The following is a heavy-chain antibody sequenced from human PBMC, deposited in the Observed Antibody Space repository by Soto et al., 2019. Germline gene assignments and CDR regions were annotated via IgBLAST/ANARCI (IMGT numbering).Heavy chain of an antibody. CDR3: AKDRGWSGSYSDYYYYGMDV. CDR1: GFTFSSYA. J-gene: IGHJ6*02. CDR2: ISGSGGST. D-gene: IGHD1-26*01. V-gene: IGHV3-23*01. Sequence: GGSLRLSCAASGFTFSSYAMSWVRQAPGKGLEWVSAISGSGGSTYYADSVKGRFTISRDNSKNTLYLQMNSLRAEDTAAYYSAKDRGWSGSYSDYYYYGMDVWGQGTTVTVSS.